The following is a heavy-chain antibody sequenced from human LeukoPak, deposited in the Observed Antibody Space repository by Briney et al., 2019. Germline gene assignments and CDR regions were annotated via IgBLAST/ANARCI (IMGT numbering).Heavy chain of an antibody. V-gene: IGHV3-23*01. D-gene: IGHD3-22*01. J-gene: IGHJ4*02. CDR3: AKSTGSGFSFPFDY. Sequence: GGSLRLSCAASGFTFNSYTLTWVRQAPGKGLEWVSSISGSGGDTSYADSVKGRFTISRDNSRNTLYLQIDSLRAEDTAVYFCAKSTGSGFSFPFDYWGQGILVSVSS. CDR2: ISGSGGDT. CDR1: GFTFNSYT.